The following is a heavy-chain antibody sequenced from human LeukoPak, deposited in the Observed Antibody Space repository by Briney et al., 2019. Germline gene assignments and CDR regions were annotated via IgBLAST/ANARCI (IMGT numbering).Heavy chain of an antibody. CDR1: GVTFISYW. J-gene: IGHJ5*02. CDR3: GRVGPYYDSSGETDWFDP. D-gene: IGHD3-22*01. V-gene: IGHV3-7*01. CDR2: IKKDGSEK. Sequence: PGGALRLSCAASGVTFISYWMSGVRQAPGKGLERGANIKKDGSEKYYVVSVKGGCTISSDNDKNSLYVQMKSRRAEEAAVYYCGRVGPYYDSSGETDWFDPWGQGTLVTVSS.